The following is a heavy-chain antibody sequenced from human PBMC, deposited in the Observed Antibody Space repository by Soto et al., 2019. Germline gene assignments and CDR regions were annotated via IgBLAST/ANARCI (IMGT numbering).Heavy chain of an antibody. V-gene: IGHV3-48*01. J-gene: IGHJ4*02. D-gene: IGHD2-8*02. CDR1: GFTFSSHH. CDR3: ARDWWSTLTYS. Sequence: EVQLVESGGGLVQPGGSLRLSCTTSGFTFSSHHMNWARQAPGKGLEWLSYITSDSSRIVYADTVEGRFTTSRDNDQNSLYLQMDSLTAEDTAVYYCARDWWSTLTYSCGQGTLVTVSS. CDR2: ITSDSSRI.